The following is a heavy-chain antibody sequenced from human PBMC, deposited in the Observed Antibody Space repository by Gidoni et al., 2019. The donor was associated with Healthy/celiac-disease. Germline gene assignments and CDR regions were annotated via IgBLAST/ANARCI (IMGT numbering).Heavy chain of an antibody. J-gene: IGHJ4*02. CDR2: IYYSGST. CDR3: ARQQSRGGFDY. CDR1: GGSISSSSYY. V-gene: IGHV4-39*01. Sequence: QLQLQESGPGLVKPSETLSLTCTVSGGSISSSSYYWGWIRQPPGKGLEWIGSIYYSGSTYYNPSLKSRVTISVDTSKNQFSLKLSSVTAADTAVYYCARQQSRGGFDYWGQGTLVTVSS. D-gene: IGHD3-16*01.